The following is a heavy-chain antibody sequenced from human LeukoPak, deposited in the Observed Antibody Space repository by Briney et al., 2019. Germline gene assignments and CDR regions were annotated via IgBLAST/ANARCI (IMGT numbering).Heavy chain of an antibody. D-gene: IGHD3-22*01. V-gene: IGHV1-2*06. Sequence: ASVKVSCKASGYTFTSYDINWVRQATGQGLEWMGRINPNSGGTNYAQKFQGRVTMTRDTSISTAYMELSRLRSDDTAVYYCARGPYDRSGYYVYWGQGTLVTVSS. CDR1: GYTFTSYD. CDR3: ARGPYDRSGYYVY. J-gene: IGHJ4*02. CDR2: INPNSGGT.